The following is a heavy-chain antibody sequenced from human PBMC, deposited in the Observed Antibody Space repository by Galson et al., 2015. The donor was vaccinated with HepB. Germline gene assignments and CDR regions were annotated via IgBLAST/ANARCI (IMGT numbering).Heavy chain of an antibody. CDR2: FDLEVGDT. V-gene: IGHV1-24*01. D-gene: IGHD3-3*01. CDR3: ARDWSNDFWSGYYAY. J-gene: IGHJ4*02. CDR1: GYKFGDLS. Sequence: SVKVSCKVSGYKFGDLSIHWVRQAPGKGLEWMGGFDLEVGDTFYAQKLQGRVTVTTDTSTSTAYMELRSLRSDDTAVYYCARDWSNDFWSGYYAYWGQGTLVSVSS.